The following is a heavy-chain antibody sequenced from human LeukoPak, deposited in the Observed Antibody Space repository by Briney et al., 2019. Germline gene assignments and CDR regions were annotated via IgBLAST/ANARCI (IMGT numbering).Heavy chain of an antibody. V-gene: IGHV3-74*01. CDR3: ARMWFPDAFDI. J-gene: IGHJ3*02. CDR1: GFTFSDYW. CDR2: INSDGRIT. D-gene: IGHD2-21*01. Sequence: GGSLRLSCAASGFTFSDYWMHWVRQDPGKGLVGVSRINSDGRITNYADSVKGRFTISRDNAKNSLFLQMNSLRAEDTAVYYCARMWFPDAFDIWGQGTMVTVSS.